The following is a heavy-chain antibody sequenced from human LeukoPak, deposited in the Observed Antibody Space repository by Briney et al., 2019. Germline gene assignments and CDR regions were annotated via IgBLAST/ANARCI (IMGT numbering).Heavy chain of an antibody. J-gene: IGHJ4*02. CDR2: IKQDGSEK. CDR3: ARERQNKDFWSGGDY. V-gene: IGHV3-7*01. D-gene: IGHD3-3*01. Sequence: GGSLRLSCAASGFTFSTYWMSWVRQAPGKGLEWVANIKQDGSEKYYVDSVKGRFTISRDNAKNSLYLQMNTLRPEDMAVYYCARERQNKDFWSGGDYWGQGTLVTVSS. CDR1: GFTFSTYW.